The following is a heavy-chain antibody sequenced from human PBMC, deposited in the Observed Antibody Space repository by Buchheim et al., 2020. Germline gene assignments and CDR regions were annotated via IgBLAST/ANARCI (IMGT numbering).Heavy chain of an antibody. Sequence: QLQLQESGPGLVKPSETLSLTCTVSGGSISSSSYYWGWIRQPPGKGLEWIGCIYYSGSTYYNPSLKSRVTISVDTSKNQFSLKLSAVTAADAAVYYCARDASLWFGELPFDPWGQGTL. D-gene: IGHD3-10*01. CDR1: GGSISSSSYY. CDR3: ARDASLWFGELPFDP. J-gene: IGHJ5*02. V-gene: IGHV4-39*07. CDR2: IYYSGST.